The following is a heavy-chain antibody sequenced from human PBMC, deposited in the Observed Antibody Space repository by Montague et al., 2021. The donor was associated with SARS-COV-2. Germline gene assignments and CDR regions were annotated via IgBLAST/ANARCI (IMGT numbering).Heavy chain of an antibody. CDR3: ARSYGTTVVTRAFDY. D-gene: IGHD4-23*01. CDR1: GFSLSTSGMC. J-gene: IGHJ4*02. V-gene: IGHV2-70*01. Sequence: PALVKPTQTLTLTCTFSGFSLSTSGMCVSWIRQPPGKALEWLTLIDWDDDKYYSTSLKTRLTISKDTSKYQVVLTMTNMDPVDTATYYCARSYGTTVVTRAFDYWGQGTLVTVSS. CDR2: IDWDDDK.